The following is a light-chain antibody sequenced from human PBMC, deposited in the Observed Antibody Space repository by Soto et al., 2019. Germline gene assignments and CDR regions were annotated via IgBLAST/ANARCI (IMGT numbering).Light chain of an antibody. CDR3: AAWDDSLNGHV. Sequence: QSVLTQPHSASGTPGQRVTISCSGSSSNIGTSSVHWFQQLPGTAPKLLISTTNQRPSGVPERFSGSKSGTSASLAISGLQSEDEADYYCAAWDDSLNGHVXGTGTKVTVL. CDR2: TTN. J-gene: IGLJ1*01. CDR1: SSNIGTSS. V-gene: IGLV1-44*01.